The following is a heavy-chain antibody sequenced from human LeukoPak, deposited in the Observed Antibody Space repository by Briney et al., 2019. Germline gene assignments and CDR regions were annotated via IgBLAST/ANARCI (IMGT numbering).Heavy chain of an antibody. CDR1: GFTFSRYV. CDR2: ISAIGGST. D-gene: IGHD6-6*01. Sequence: GGSLRLSCAASGFTFSRYVMSWVRQAPGKGLEWVSGISAIGGSTYYADSVKGRFIVSRDNSKNTLFLQMNSLRAEDTVVYYCAKDDGSSSYYFDHWGQGTLATVSS. V-gene: IGHV3-23*01. CDR3: AKDDGSSSYYFDH. J-gene: IGHJ4*02.